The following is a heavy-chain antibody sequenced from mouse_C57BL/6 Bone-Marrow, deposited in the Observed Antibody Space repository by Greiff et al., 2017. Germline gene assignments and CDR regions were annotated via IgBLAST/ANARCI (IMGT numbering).Heavy chain of an antibody. Sequence: VQLQQSGAELVKPGASVKLSCKASGFNFTGYWMHWVKQRPGQGLEWIGNIDPADGETKYNPKFKGKATLTADKSSSTAYLQLSSLTSEDTAVYYCARGGRVARYYLDYWGQGTTVTVSS. CDR2: IDPADGET. J-gene: IGHJ4*01. CDR1: GFNFTGYW. D-gene: IGHD1-1*02. CDR3: ARGGRVARYYLDY. V-gene: IGHV14-2*02.